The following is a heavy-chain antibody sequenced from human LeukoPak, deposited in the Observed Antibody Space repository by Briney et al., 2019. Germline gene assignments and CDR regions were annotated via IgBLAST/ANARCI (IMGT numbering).Heavy chain of an antibody. J-gene: IGHJ3*02. V-gene: IGHV5-51*01. CDR1: GYSFTSYW. Sequence: GESLKISCKGSGYSFTSYWIGWVRQMPGKGLEWMGIIYPGDSDTRYSPSFQGQVTISADKSISTAYLQWSSLKASDTAMYYCARRHYYYDWATPFDAFDIWGQGTMVTVSS. CDR2: IYPGDSDT. D-gene: IGHD3-22*01. CDR3: ARRHYYYDWATPFDAFDI.